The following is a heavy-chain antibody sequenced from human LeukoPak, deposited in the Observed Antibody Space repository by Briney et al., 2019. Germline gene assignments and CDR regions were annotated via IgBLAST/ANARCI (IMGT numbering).Heavy chain of an antibody. J-gene: IGHJ4*02. CDR2: IRSKAYGGTT. D-gene: IGHD3-3*01. Sequence: GGSLRLSCTASGFTFGDYAMSWFRQAPGKGLEWVSFIRSKAYGGTTKYAASVKGRFTISRDDSKSIAYLQMNSLKTEDTAVYYCTRVGYDFWSGYYQEEFDYWGQGTLVTVSS. CDR3: TRVGYDFWSGYYQEEFDY. CDR1: GFTFGDYA. V-gene: IGHV3-49*03.